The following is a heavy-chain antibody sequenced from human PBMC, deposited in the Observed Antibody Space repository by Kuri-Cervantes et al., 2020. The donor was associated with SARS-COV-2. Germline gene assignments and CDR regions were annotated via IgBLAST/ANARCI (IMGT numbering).Heavy chain of an antibody. V-gene: IGHV4-59*01. D-gene: IGHD4-17*01. CDR2: ISYSGNT. CDR3: ARDDYGDPLTYYYGMDV. CDR1: GGSISSYY. J-gene: IGHJ6*02. Sequence: SETLSLTCTVSGGSISSYYWSWIRQPPGKGLEWIGYISYSGNTNYNPSLKSRVTISVDTSKNQFSLRLSSVTAADTAVYYCARDDYGDPLTYYYGMDVWGQGTTVTVSS.